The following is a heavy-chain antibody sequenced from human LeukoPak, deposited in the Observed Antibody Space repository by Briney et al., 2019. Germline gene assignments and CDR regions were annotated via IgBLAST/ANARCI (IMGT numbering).Heavy chain of an antibody. CDR3: ARSYSLGNFDY. V-gene: IGHV4-34*01. J-gene: IGHJ4*02. D-gene: IGHD2-15*01. CDR2: INHSGST. CDR1: GNSISDYY. Sequence: SETLSLTCTVSGNSISDYYWSWIRQPPGKELEWIGEINHSGSTNYNPSLRSRVTISVDTSKNQFSLKLSSVTAADTAVYYCARSYSLGNFDYWGQGTLVTVSS.